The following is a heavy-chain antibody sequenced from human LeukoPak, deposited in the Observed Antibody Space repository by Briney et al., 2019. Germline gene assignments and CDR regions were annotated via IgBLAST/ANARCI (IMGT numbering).Heavy chain of an antibody. J-gene: IGHJ6*02. Sequence: GGSLRLSCAASGLTFSSYAMHWVRQAPGKGLEWVAVISYDGSNKYYADSVKGRFTISRDNSKNTLYLQMNSLRAEDTAVYYCARVDYYYYYGMDVWGQGTTVTVSS. CDR1: GLTFSSYA. V-gene: IGHV3-30-3*01. CDR2: ISYDGSNK. CDR3: ARVDYYYYYGMDV.